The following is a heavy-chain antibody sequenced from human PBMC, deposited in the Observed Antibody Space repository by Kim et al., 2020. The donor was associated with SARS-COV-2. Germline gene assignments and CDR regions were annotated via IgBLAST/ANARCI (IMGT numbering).Heavy chain of an antibody. CDR2: IRNKAYGGTT. J-gene: IGHJ6*02. CDR1: GFTFGDYA. Sequence: GGSLRLSCTASGFTFGDYAMSWVRQAPGKGLEWVGFIRNKAYGGTTEYAASVKGRFTISRDDSKSIAYLQMNSLKTEDTAVYYCTRGHYASGSYAVHYYYYSGMDVWGQGTTVTVSS. V-gene: IGHV3-49*04. D-gene: IGHD3-10*01. CDR3: TRGHYASGSYAVHYYYYSGMDV.